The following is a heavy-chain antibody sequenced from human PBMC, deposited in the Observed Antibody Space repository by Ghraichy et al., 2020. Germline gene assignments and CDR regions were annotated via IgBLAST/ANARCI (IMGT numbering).Heavy chain of an antibody. CDR3: ATSLPIMITFGGVGGSWFDP. J-gene: IGHJ5*02. V-gene: IGHV1-24*01. CDR2: FDPEDGET. D-gene: IGHD3-16*01. CDR1: GYTLTELS. Sequence: ASVKVSCKVSGYTLTELSMHWVRQAPGKGLEWMGGFDPEDGETIYAQKFQGRVTMTEDTSTDTAYMELSSLRSEDTAVYYCATSLPIMITFGGVGGSWFDPWGQGTLVTVSS.